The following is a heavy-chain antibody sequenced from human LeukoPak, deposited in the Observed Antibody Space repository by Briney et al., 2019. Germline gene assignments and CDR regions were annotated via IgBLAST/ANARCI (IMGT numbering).Heavy chain of an antibody. CDR3: ARDLDSGNWYYFDY. Sequence: RSGGSLRLSCAASGFTLSSYAMHWVRQVPGKGLEWVAVISYDGTKKYYADSVKDRFTSSRDNSKNTLYLQMNSLRPEDTAVYYCARDLDSGNWYYFDYWGQGTLVTVSS. CDR2: ISYDGTKK. D-gene: IGHD6-13*01. CDR1: GFTLSSYA. V-gene: IGHV3-30-3*01. J-gene: IGHJ4*02.